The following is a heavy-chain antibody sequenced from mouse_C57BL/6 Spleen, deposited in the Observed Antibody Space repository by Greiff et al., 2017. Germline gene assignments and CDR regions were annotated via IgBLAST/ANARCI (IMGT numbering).Heavy chain of an antibody. CDR1: GYTFTSYW. Sequence: QVQLQQPGAELVMPGASVKLSCKASGYTFTSYWMHWVKQRPGQGLEWIGEIDPSDSYTNYNQKFKGKSTLTVDKSSSTAYMQLSSLTSEDSAVYYCARRAYYYGSSYYYAMDYWGQGTSVTVSS. J-gene: IGHJ4*01. CDR2: IDPSDSYT. V-gene: IGHV1-69*01. D-gene: IGHD1-1*01. CDR3: ARRAYYYGSSYYYAMDY.